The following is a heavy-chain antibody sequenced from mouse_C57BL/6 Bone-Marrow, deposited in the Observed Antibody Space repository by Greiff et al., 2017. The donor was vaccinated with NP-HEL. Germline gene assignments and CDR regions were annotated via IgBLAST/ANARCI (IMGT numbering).Heavy chain of an antibody. CDR3: AIHYYGSRDWYFEV. D-gene: IGHD1-1*01. CDR2: INPSSGYT. CDR1: GYTFTSYT. J-gene: IGHJ1*03. Sequence: QVQLQQSGAELARPGASVKMSCKASGYTFTSYTMHWVKQRPGQGLEWIGYINPSSGYTKYNQKFKDKATLTADKSSSTAYMQLSSLTSEDSAVYYCAIHYYGSRDWYFEVWGTGTTVTVSS. V-gene: IGHV1-4*01.